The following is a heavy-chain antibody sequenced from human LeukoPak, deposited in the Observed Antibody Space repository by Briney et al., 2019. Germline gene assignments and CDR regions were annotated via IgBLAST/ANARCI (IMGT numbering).Heavy chain of an antibody. J-gene: IGHJ4*02. V-gene: IGHV3-21*01. CDR3: ASSYYDYVWGSYRYDFDY. CDR1: GFTFSSYS. D-gene: IGHD3-16*02. CDR2: ISSSSSYI. Sequence: PGGSLRLSCAASGFTFSSYSMNWVRQAPGKGLEWVSSISSSSSYIYYADSVKGRFTISRDNAKNSLYLQMNSLRAEDTAVYYCASSYYDYVWGSYRYDFDYWGQGTLVTVSS.